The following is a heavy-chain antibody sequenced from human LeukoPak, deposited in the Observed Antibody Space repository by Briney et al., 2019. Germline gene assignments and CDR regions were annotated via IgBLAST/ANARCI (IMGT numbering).Heavy chain of an antibody. CDR2: ISWNSGSI. D-gene: IGHD5-18*01. CDR1: GFTFDDYA. Sequence: GGSLRLSCAASGFTFDDYAMHWVRQAPGKGLGWVSGISWNSGSIGYADSVKGRFTISRDNAKNSLYLQMNSLRAEDTALYYCAKDMAGQLWFFQHWGQGTLVTVSS. J-gene: IGHJ1*01. V-gene: IGHV3-9*01. CDR3: AKDMAGQLWFFQH.